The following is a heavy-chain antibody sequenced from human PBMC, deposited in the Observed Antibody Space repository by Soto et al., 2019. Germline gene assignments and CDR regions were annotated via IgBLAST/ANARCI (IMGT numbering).Heavy chain of an antibody. Sequence: ASVKVSCKASGYTFTSYGISWVRQAPGQGLEWMGWISAYNGNTNYAQKLQGRVTMTTDTSTSTAYMELRSLRSDDTAVYYCARDGYYGRVMYYYYYMDVWGKGTTVTVS. V-gene: IGHV1-18*01. J-gene: IGHJ6*03. CDR2: ISAYNGNT. CDR3: ARDGYYGRVMYYYYYMDV. D-gene: IGHD3-10*01. CDR1: GYTFTSYG.